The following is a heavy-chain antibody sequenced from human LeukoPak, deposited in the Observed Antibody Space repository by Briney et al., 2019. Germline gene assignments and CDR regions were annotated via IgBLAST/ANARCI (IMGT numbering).Heavy chain of an antibody. CDR2: IYYSGST. V-gene: IGHV4-59*08. D-gene: IGHD5-12*01. CDR3: ARRYSGYGNAFDI. Sequence: KPSETLSLTRTVPGGSLSSYYWSWVRQPPGKGMEWIGYIYYSGSTNYNPSLKSRVTISVDTSKNQFSLKLYSVTAADTAVYYCARRYSGYGNAFDIWGQGTMVTVSS. J-gene: IGHJ3*02. CDR1: GGSLSSYY.